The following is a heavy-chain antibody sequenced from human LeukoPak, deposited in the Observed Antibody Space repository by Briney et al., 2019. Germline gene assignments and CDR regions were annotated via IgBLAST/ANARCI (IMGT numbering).Heavy chain of an antibody. CDR1: GFSVGSNY. J-gene: IGHJ4*02. CDR3: AKERYYDILTGHRVDY. CDR2: ISGSGGST. Sequence: GGSLRLSCAASGFSVGSNYMTWVRQAPGKGLEWVSSISGSGGSTYYADSVKGRFTISRDNFKNTLFLQMSSLRVEDTAVYYCAKERYYDILTGHRVDYWGQGTLATVSS. D-gene: IGHD3-9*01. V-gene: IGHV3-23*01.